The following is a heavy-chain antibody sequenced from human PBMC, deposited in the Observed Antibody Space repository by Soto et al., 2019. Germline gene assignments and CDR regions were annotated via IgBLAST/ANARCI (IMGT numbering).Heavy chain of an antibody. CDR2: INPNSGGT. Sequence: ASVKVSCKASGYTFTGYYMHWVRQAPGQGLEWMGWINPNSGGTNHAQKFQGWVTMTRDTSISTAYMELSRLRSDDTAVYYCARGQVKADIPVWFDTWGQGTLVTVSS. CDR1: GYTFTGYY. D-gene: IGHD2-2*02. J-gene: IGHJ5*02. CDR3: ARGQVKADIPVWFDT. V-gene: IGHV1-2*04.